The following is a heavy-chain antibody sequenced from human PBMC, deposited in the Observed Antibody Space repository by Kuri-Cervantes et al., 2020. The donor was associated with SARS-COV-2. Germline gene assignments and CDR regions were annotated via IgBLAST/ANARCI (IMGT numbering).Heavy chain of an antibody. CDR3: ARVRLCFDY. J-gene: IGHJ4*02. CDR2: IKQDGSEK. Sequence: GESLKISCAASGFTFSSYWMSWVRQAPGKGLEWVANIKQDGSEKYYVDSVKGRFTISRDNAKNSLYLQMNSLRAEDTAVYYCARVRLCFDYWGQGTLVTAPQ. D-gene: IGHD3-16*01. V-gene: IGHV3-7*01. CDR1: GFTFSSYW.